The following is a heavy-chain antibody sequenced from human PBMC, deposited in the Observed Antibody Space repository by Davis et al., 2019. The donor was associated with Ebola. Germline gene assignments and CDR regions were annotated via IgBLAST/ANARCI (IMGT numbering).Heavy chain of an antibody. CDR1: GFTFDDYT. CDR3: AKDIWRFGGVAYGMDV. D-gene: IGHD3-16*01. J-gene: IGHJ6*02. Sequence: PGGSLRLSCAASGFTFDDYTMHWVRQAPGKGLEWVSLISWDGGSTYYADSVKGRFTISRDNSKNSLYLQMNSLRTEDTALYYCAKDIWRFGGVAYGMDVWGQGTTVTVSS. CDR2: ISWDGGST. V-gene: IGHV3-43*01.